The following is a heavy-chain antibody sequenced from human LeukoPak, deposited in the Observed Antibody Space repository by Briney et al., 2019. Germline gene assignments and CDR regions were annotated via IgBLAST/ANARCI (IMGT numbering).Heavy chain of an antibody. CDR1: GGSISSYY. D-gene: IGHD7-27*01. Sequence: PSETLSLTCTVSGGSISSYYWSWIRQPPGKGLEWIGYIYYSGSTNYNPSLKSRVTISVDTSKNQFSLKLSSVTAADTAVYYCVCGDLGIWYFDLWGRGTLVTVSS. CDR3: VCGDLGIWYFDL. J-gene: IGHJ2*01. V-gene: IGHV4-59*12. CDR2: IYYSGST.